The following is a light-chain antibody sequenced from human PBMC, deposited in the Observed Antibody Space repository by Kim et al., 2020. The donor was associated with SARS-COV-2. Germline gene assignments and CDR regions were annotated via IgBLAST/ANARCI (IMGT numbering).Light chain of an antibody. CDR2: RDK. CDR1: NIENKN. V-gene: IGLV3-9*01. J-gene: IGLJ2*01. Sequence: SMALGQTATIPCEGNNIENKNVHWYHQRPGQAPVLVMYRDKQRPSGIPERLSGSNSGNTPTLTISRVEAGDEGDYYCQVWGSRTVVFGGGTQLTVL. CDR3: QVWGSRTVV.